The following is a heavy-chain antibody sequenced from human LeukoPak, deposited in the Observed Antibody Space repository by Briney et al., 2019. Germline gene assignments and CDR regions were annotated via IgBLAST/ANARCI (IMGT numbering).Heavy chain of an antibody. J-gene: IGHJ6*02. V-gene: IGHV4-30-4*01. D-gene: IGHD3-3*01. CDR3: ARDGNILYDFHLGGMDV. Sequence: SQTLSLTCTVSGGSISSGDYYWSWIRQPPGKGLEWIGYIYYSGSTYYNPSLKSRVTISVDTSKNQFSLKLSSVTAADTAVYYCARDGNILYDFHLGGMDVWGQGTMVTVSS. CDR2: IYYSGST. CDR1: GGSISSGDYY.